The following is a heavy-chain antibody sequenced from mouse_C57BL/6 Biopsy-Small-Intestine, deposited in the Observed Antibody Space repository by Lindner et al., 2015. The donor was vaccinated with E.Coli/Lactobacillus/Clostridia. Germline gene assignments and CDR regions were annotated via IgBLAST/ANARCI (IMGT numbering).Heavy chain of an antibody. CDR2: IFPEDGDT. D-gene: IGHD2-14*01. CDR1: GYVFSGSW. J-gene: IGHJ2*01. CDR3: ARGTRLDY. Sequence: VQLQESGPELVKPGASVKISCKASGYVFSGSWMNWVKQRPGKGLEWIGRIFPEDGDTTYNGEFEGKATLTADKSSGTAYIQLNSLTSEDSAVYFCARGTRLDYWGQGSTLTVSA. V-gene: IGHV1-82*01.